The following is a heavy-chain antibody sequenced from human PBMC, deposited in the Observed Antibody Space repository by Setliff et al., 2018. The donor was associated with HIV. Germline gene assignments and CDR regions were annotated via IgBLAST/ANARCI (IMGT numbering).Heavy chain of an antibody. CDR2: TYYRSKWYN. CDR3: VGENDLLDAFDI. Sequence: SQTLSLTCAISGDSVSSNSGSWNWIRQSPSRGLEWLGRTYYRSKWYNQYAVSLKSRISINPDTSKNQFSLQLNSVTPEDTAVYYCVGENDLLDAFDIWGQGTMVTV. CDR1: GDSVSSNSGS. D-gene: IGHD1-1*01. V-gene: IGHV6-1*01. J-gene: IGHJ3*02.